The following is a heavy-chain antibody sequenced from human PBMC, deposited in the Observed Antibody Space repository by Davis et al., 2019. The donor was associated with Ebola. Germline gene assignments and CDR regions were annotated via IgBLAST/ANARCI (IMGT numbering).Heavy chain of an antibody. CDR3: ARESGSYYPYYFDY. CDR2: IIPIFGTA. J-gene: IGHJ4*02. V-gene: IGHV1-69*13. Sequence: SVKVSCKASGSSFLPSAISWVRQAPGQGLEWMGRIIPIFGTANYAQKFQGRVTITADESPSTAYMELSSLRSEDTAVYYCARESGSYYPYYFDYWGQGTLVTVSS. CDR1: GSSFLPSA. D-gene: IGHD1-26*01.